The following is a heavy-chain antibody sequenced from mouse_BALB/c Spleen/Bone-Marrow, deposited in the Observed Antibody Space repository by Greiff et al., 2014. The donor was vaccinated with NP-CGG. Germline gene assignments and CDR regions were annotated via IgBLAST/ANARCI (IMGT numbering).Heavy chain of an antibody. CDR1: GYSITSDYS. Sequence: EVQLQQSGSDLVKPSQSLSLTCTVTGYSITSDYSWHWIRQFPGNKLEWMGYIHYSGTTVYNPSLKSRISITRDTSNNQFFLQLNSVTTEDTATYYCARFAGTPYTMDYWGQGTSVTVSS. J-gene: IGHJ4*01. CDR3: ARFAGTPYTMDY. V-gene: IGHV3-1*02. CDR2: IHYSGTT. D-gene: IGHD4-1*01.